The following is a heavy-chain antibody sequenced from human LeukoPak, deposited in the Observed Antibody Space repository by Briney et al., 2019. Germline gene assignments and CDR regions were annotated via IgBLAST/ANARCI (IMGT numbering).Heavy chain of an antibody. CDR3: AKADATIGGAFDI. D-gene: IGHD3-3*01. CDR2: ISGTSDTK. Sequence: GGSLRLSCAASGFTFKNYAMSWVRQAPGKGLEWVSIISGTSDTKQYGDSVRGRFTTSRDNPRNTLYLQMNSLRADDTAVYYCAKADATIGGAFDIWGQGTMVTVSS. V-gene: IGHV3-23*01. J-gene: IGHJ3*02. CDR1: GFTFKNYA.